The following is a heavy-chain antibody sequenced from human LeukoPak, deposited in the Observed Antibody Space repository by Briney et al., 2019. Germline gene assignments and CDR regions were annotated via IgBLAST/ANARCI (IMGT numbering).Heavy chain of an antibody. D-gene: IGHD3-22*01. V-gene: IGHV3-23*01. J-gene: IGHJ4*02. Sequence: GGSLRLSCAASGFTFSDYYMSWIRQAPGKGLEWVSIISGSGVSTYYADSVKGRFTISRDNSENTLYLQMNSLRAEDTAVYYCAKYPTYYYESSGYYYFDYWGQGTLVTVSS. CDR3: AKYPTYYYESSGYYYFDY. CDR1: GFTFSDYY. CDR2: ISGSGVST.